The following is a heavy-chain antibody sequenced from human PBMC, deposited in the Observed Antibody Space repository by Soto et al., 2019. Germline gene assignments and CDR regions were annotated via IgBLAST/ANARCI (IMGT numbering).Heavy chain of an antibody. Sequence: SATLSLTCRVSAGSISSYYWSWSRPPPGKGLEWIGYIYYSGSTNYNPSLKSRVTISVDTSKNQFSLKLSSVTAADTAVYYCARGREMAPILPRYYFEYWGQGTLLTVSS. J-gene: IGHJ4*02. CDR3: ARGREMAPILPRYYFEY. CDR1: AGSISSYY. CDR2: IYYSGST. D-gene: IGHD3-9*01. V-gene: IGHV4-59*01.